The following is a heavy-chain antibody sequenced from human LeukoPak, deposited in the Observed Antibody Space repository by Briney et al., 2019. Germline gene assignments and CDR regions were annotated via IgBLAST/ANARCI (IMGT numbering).Heavy chain of an antibody. V-gene: IGHV4-34*01. CDR3: ARDHGGDCAVNWFDP. CDR2: INHSGST. Sequence: SETLSLTCAVYGGSFSGYYWSWIRQPPGKGLEWIGEINHSGSTNYNPSLKSRVTISVDTSKNQFSLKLSSVTAADTAVYYCARDHGGDCAVNWFDPWGQGTLVTVSS. J-gene: IGHJ5*02. CDR1: GGSFSGYY. D-gene: IGHD2-21*02.